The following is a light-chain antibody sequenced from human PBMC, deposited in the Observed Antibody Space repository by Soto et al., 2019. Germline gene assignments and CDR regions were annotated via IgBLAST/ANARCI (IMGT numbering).Light chain of an antibody. Sequence: DIQMTQSPSTLSGSVGERVTITCRASQTISSWLAWYQQKPGKAPKLLIYKASTLKSGVPSRFSGSGSGTEFTLTISSLQPDEFATYYCQHYNSYSEAFGQVTKVDIK. CDR1: QTISSW. V-gene: IGKV1-5*03. CDR3: QHYNSYSEA. CDR2: KAS. J-gene: IGKJ1*01.